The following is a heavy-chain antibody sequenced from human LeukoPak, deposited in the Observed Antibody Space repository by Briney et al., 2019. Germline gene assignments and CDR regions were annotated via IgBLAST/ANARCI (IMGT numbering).Heavy chain of an antibody. CDR3: AKDERLGGEPGYFDY. Sequence: GGSLRLSCAASGFTFSSYGMHWVRQAPGKGLEWVAVISYDGSNKYYADSVKGRFTISRDNSKNTLYLQMNSLRAEDTAVYYCAKDERLGGEPGYFDYWGQGTLVTVSS. D-gene: IGHD1-14*01. J-gene: IGHJ4*02. CDR1: GFTFSSYG. CDR2: ISYDGSNK. V-gene: IGHV3-30*18.